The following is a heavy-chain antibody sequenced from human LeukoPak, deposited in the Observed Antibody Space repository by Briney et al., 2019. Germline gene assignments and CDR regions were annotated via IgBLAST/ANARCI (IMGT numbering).Heavy chain of an antibody. CDR1: GGSISSYY. CDR3: ATEPPYYYDSSGSEPSFDY. V-gene: IGHV4-4*07. D-gene: IGHD3-22*01. J-gene: IGHJ4*02. Sequence: PSETLSLTCTVSGGSISSYYWSWIRQPAGKGLAWIGRIYTSGSTNYNPSLKSRVTISVDKSKNQFSLKLSSVTAADTAVYYCATEPPYYYDSSGSEPSFDYWGQGTLVTVSS. CDR2: IYTSGST.